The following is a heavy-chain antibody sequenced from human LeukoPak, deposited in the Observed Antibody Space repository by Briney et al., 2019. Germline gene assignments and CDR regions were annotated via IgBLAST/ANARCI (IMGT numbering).Heavy chain of an antibody. J-gene: IGHJ4*02. CDR1: GFTVSNNY. Sequence: PGGSLRLSCVASGFTVSNNYMSWVRQAPGKGLEWVSVIYSGGSSYYADSVKGRFTISRDNSKNTVYLQMNSLRVEDTAVYYCARGMGGYGGYDYWGQGTLVTVSS. D-gene: IGHD5-12*01. CDR2: IYSGGSS. V-gene: IGHV3-66*01. CDR3: ARGMGGYGGYDY.